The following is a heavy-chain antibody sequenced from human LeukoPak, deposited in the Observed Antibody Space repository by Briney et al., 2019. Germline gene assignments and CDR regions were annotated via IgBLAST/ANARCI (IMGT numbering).Heavy chain of an antibody. V-gene: IGHV3-64*01. D-gene: IGHD6-19*01. J-gene: IGHJ6*03. CDR1: GFTFSSYA. Sequence: PGGSLRLSCAASGFTFSSYAMHWVRQAPGKGLEYVSAISSNGGSTYYANSVKGRFTISRDNSKNTLCLQMGSLRAEDMAVYYCAGDGGVEQWLPLLYYYYMDVWGKGTTVTVSS. CDR3: AGDGGVEQWLPLLYYYYMDV. CDR2: ISSNGGST.